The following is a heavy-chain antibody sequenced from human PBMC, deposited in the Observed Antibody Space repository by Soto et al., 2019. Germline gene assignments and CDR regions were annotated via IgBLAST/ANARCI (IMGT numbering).Heavy chain of an antibody. D-gene: IGHD2-2*01. CDR3: ARAYCHNNSCDTGPEAFDF. J-gene: IGHJ3*01. CDR2: TINKPNSYTT. Sequence: GGSLRLSCAACGVTFSDHYMEWVRQAPGKGLEWVVRTINKPNSYTTKYSASVKGKFTISRDDSKNLLYQKKNSLKAAETAVYYCARAYCHNNSCDTGPEAFDFWGQGTMVTVSS. CDR1: GVTFSDHY. V-gene: IGHV3-72*01.